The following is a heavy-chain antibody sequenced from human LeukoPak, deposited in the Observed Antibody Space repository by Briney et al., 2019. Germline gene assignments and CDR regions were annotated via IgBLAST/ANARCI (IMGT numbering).Heavy chain of an antibody. CDR3: ARGDCSGGSCYEGRYYFDY. Sequence: SETLSLTCTVSGGSISTYYWSWIRQPPGKGLEWIGYVYYTGSTDYNPSLTSRGAISVDTSKNQFSLKLNSVTAADTAMYYCARGDCSGGSCYEGRYYFDYWGQGTLVTVSS. V-gene: IGHV4-59*01. CDR2: VYYTGST. J-gene: IGHJ4*02. CDR1: GGSISTYY. D-gene: IGHD2-15*01.